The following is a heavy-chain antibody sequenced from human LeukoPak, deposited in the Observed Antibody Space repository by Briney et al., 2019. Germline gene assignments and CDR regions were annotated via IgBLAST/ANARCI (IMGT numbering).Heavy chain of an antibody. Sequence: GGSLRLSCAASGFNFNTYWMSWVRQAPGKGLEWVSAISCSGGSTYYADSVKGRFTISRDNAKNTLYLQMNSLRAEDTAVYYCAKGEYYDFWSGYPAWGQGTLVTVSS. CDR1: GFNFNTYW. D-gene: IGHD3-3*01. J-gene: IGHJ5*02. CDR3: AKGEYYDFWSGYPA. CDR2: ISCSGGST. V-gene: IGHV3-23*01.